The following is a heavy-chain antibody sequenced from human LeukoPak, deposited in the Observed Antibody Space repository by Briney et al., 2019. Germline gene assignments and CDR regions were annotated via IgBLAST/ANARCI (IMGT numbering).Heavy chain of an antibody. Sequence: SETLSLTCAVYGGSFSGYYWSWIRQPPGKGLEWIGEINHSGSTNYNPSLKSRVTISVDTSKNQFSLKLSSVTAADTAVYYCARHRLYYGSGSYYNRGLWFDPWGQGTLVTVSS. CDR1: GGSFSGYY. J-gene: IGHJ5*02. CDR3: ARHRLYYGSGSYYNRGLWFDP. D-gene: IGHD3-10*01. V-gene: IGHV4-34*01. CDR2: INHSGST.